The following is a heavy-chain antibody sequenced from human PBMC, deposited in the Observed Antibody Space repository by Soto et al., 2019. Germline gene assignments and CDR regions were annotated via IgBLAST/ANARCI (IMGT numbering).Heavy chain of an antibody. V-gene: IGHV1-2*04. D-gene: IGHD5-18*01. CDR1: GYTFTGYY. J-gene: IGHJ6*02. CDR2: INPNSGGT. Sequence: ASVKVSCKASGYTFTGYYMHWVRQAPGQGLEWMGWINPNSGGTNYAQKFQGWVTMTRDTSISTAYMELSRLRSDDTAVYYCARLKRGYSYGDYDYYGMDVWGQGTTVTVSS. CDR3: ARLKRGYSYGDYDYYGMDV.